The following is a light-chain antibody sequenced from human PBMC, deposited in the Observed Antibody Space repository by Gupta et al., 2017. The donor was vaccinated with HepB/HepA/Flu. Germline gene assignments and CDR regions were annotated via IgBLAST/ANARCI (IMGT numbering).Light chain of an antibody. J-gene: IGKJ4*01. CDR2: NAS. CDR3: QQSDSWPLT. Sequence: EIVLTQSPATLSLSPGERATLSCRDSQSVSTNLSWYHQKHGQAPRLLIYNASNRATGIPARFSGKGSGTYFTVTNSSRVPEDFAGYYCQQSDSWPLTFGGGTKVEIK. CDR1: QSVSTN. V-gene: IGKV3-11*01.